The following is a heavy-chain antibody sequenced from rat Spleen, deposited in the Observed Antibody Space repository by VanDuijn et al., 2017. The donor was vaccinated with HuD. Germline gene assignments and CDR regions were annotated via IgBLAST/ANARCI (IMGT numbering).Heavy chain of an antibody. CDR2: ISTSGGST. Sequence: EVQLVESGGGLVQPGRSLKLSCAASGFTFNKYWMTWIRQAPGRGLEWVASISTSGGSTYYRDSVKGRFTISRDNAKSSLYLQMNSLKSEDTATYYCARRSGYNSFDYWGQGVMVTVSS. D-gene: IGHD1-9*01. CDR1: GFTFNKYW. CDR3: ARRSGYNSFDY. J-gene: IGHJ2*01. V-gene: IGHV5-31*01.